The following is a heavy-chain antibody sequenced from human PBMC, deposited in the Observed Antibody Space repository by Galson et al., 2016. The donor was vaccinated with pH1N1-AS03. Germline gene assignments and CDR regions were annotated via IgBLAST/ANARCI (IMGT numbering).Heavy chain of an antibody. D-gene: IGHD2-2*01. J-gene: IGHJ6*02. CDR1: GYIFTGFY. Sequence: SVKVSCKASGYIFTGFYVHWVRQAPGQGLEWMGWINTDSGVTNYAQKFEAWVTMTRDTSVSTAYMELYGLKSDDTAVSYFARDPRGPCTSATCPTTSYFGMDGWGQGTTVIVSS. V-gene: IGHV1-2*04. CDR2: INTDSGVT. CDR3: ARDPRGPCTSATCPTTSYFGMDG.